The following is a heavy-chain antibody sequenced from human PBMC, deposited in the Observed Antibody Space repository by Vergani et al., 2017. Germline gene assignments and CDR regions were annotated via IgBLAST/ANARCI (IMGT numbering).Heavy chain of an antibody. CDR1: GYTFTSYY. V-gene: IGHV1-46*01. Sequence: QVQLVQSGAEVKKPGASVKVSCKASGYTFTSYYMHWVRQAPGQGLEWMGIINPSGGSTSYAQKFQGRVTMTRDTSISTAYMVLSRLKSDDTAVYYCARDSGTSRYGRGGMDVWGQGTTVTVSS. D-gene: IGHD4-17*01. CDR3: ARDSGTSRYGRGGMDV. J-gene: IGHJ6*02. CDR2: INPSGGST.